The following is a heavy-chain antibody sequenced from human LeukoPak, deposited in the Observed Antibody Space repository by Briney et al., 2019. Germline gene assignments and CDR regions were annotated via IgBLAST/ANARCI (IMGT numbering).Heavy chain of an antibody. CDR3: ARRGSYYLEGHY. D-gene: IGHD1-26*01. Sequence: SETLSLTWTVSGGSISSSSYYWGWIRQPPGKGLEWIGSIYYSGSTYYNPSLKSRVTISVDTSKNQFSLRLSSVTAADTAVYYCARRGSYYLEGHYWGQGTLVTVSS. J-gene: IGHJ4*02. CDR1: GGSISSSSYY. CDR2: IYYSGST. V-gene: IGHV4-39*01.